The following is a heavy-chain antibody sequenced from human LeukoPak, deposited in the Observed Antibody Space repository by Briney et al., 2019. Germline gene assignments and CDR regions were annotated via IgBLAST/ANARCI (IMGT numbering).Heavy chain of an antibody. CDR3: AKPMVRGAISPALDAFDI. CDR1: GFTFSSYA. CDR2: ISGSGGST. J-gene: IGHJ3*02. D-gene: IGHD3-10*01. Sequence: PGGSLRLSCAASGFTFSSYAMSWVRQAPGKGLEWVSGISGSGGSTYYADSVKGRFTISRDNSKNTLYLQMNSLRAEDTAVYYCAKPMVRGAISPALDAFDIWGQGTMVTVSS. V-gene: IGHV3-23*01.